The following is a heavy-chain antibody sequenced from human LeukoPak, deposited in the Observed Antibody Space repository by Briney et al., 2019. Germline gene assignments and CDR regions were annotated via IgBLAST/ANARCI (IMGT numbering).Heavy chain of an antibody. J-gene: IGHJ1*01. CDR1: GFTFGLSA. D-gene: IGHD3-10*01. V-gene: IGHV1-58*01. Sequence: SVMVSCKASGFTFGLSALHWVRQARGQPLEWIGWIVVGGGDTKYAQKFRERVTITRDLSTSTVYMDLSSLRFDDTAVYYCAASSGAYEQPFQPWGQGTLVTVSS. CDR3: AASSGAYEQPFQP. CDR2: IVVGGGDT.